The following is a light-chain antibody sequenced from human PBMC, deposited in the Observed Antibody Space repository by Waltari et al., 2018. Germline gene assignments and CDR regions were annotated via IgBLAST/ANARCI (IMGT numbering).Light chain of an antibody. Sequence: ESVLTQSPGTLSLSPGERAPLSCRASQSVSRYLAWYQQKPGQAPRLLIYDASTRATGIPDRFSGGGSGTDFSLTISRLEPEDFAVYYCQKYGSLPATFGQGTKLEI. CDR2: DAS. V-gene: IGKV3-20*01. CDR1: QSVSRY. CDR3: QKYGSLPAT. J-gene: IGKJ1*01.